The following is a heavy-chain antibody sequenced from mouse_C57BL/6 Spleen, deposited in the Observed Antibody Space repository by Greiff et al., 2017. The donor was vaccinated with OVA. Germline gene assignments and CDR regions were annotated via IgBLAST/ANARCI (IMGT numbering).Heavy chain of an antibody. CDR3: ERGGVLGRAGGFDY. D-gene: IGHD4-1*01. Sequence: QVQLQQPGAELVKPGASVKLSCKASGYTFTSYWIHWVKQRPGRGLEWIGRIDPNGGGTKYNEKFKGKATLTVDKPSSTAYMQLSSLTSEDSAVYYCERGGVLGRAGGFDYWGQGTTLTVAS. CDR1: GYTFTSYW. CDR2: IDPNGGGT. J-gene: IGHJ2*01. V-gene: IGHV1-72*01.